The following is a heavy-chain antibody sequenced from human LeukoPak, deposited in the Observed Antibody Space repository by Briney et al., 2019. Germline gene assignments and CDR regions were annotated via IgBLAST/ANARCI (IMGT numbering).Heavy chain of an antibody. CDR2: VSGGGGST. V-gene: IGHV3-23*01. J-gene: IGHJ4*02. CDR1: GFTFSSYA. Sequence: PGGSLRLSCATSGFTFSSYAMSWVRQAPGKGLEWVSAVSGGGGSTYYADSVKGRFTISRDNAKNSLYLQMNSLRAEDTALYYCAKDVIDDSSGYYGGHFDYWGQGTLVTVSS. D-gene: IGHD3-22*01. CDR3: AKDVIDDSSGYYGGHFDY.